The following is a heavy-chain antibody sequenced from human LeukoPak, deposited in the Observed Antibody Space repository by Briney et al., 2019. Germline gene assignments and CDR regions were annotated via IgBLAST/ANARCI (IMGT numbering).Heavy chain of an antibody. CDR3: ATFSVGVTIFGVVTHDAFDI. Sequence: SVKVSCKASGYTFTSYDINWVRQAPGQGLEWMGGIIPIFGTANYAQKFQGRVTITADESTSTAYMELSSLRSEDTAVYYCATFSVGVTIFGVVTHDAFDIWGQGTMVTVSS. J-gene: IGHJ3*02. CDR1: GYTFTSYD. D-gene: IGHD3-3*01. CDR2: IIPIFGTA. V-gene: IGHV1-69*13.